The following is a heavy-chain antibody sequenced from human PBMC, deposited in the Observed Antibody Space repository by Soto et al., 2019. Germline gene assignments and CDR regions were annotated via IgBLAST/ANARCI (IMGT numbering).Heavy chain of an antibody. CDR3: ARDPAGYCSGGSCNGYFDP. CDR2: ISYDGTNT. V-gene: IGHV3-30*15. J-gene: IGHJ5*02. D-gene: IGHD2-15*01. CDR1: GFTFDRYA. Sequence: GGSLRPSCAASGFTFDRYAMDWVRQAPGKGLEWVTVISYDGTNTDYADSVKGRFTISRDNSRNTLYLQMSSLRVEDTAVYFCARDPAGYCSGGSCNGYFDPWGQGSLVTVSS.